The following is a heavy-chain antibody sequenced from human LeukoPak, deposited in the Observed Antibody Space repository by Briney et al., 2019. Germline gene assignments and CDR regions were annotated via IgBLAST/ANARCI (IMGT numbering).Heavy chain of an antibody. J-gene: IGHJ6*02. D-gene: IGHD3-10*01. Sequence: PGGSLRLSCAASRFSFSLYNMNWVRQAPGKGLEWVSYISSTGSRIYYADSVKGRFTISRDNAKNLLYLQMSSLRDEDTAVYYCARDYEDKVWFGHMDDWGQGTTVTVSS. CDR3: ARDYEDKVWFGHMDD. CDR2: ISSTGSRI. CDR1: RFSFSLYN. V-gene: IGHV3-48*02.